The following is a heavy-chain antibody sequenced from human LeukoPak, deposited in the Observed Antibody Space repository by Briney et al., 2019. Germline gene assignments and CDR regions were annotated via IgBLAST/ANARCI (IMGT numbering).Heavy chain of an antibody. J-gene: IGHJ4*02. CDR1: GGSISSYY. Sequence: SETLSLTCTVSGGSISSYYSSWIRQPPGKGLEWIGYIYYSGSTNYNPSLKSRVTISVDTSKNQFSLKLSSVTAADTAVYYCARVGPPGGNFLLRYFDWFDYWGQGTLVTVSS. D-gene: IGHD3-9*01. CDR2: IYYSGST. CDR3: ARVGPPGGNFLLRYFDWFDY. V-gene: IGHV4-59*01.